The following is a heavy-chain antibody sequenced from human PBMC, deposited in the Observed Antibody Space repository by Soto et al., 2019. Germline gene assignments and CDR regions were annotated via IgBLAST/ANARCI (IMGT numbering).Heavy chain of an antibody. CDR1: GFTFSSYA. D-gene: IGHD3-3*01. V-gene: IGHV3-30-3*01. CDR2: ISYDGSNK. J-gene: IGHJ6*02. CDR3: ARDSNDFWSAPGYYYGMDV. Sequence: GGSLRLSCAASGFTFSSYAMHWVRQAPGKGLEWVAVISYDGSNKYYADSVKGRFTISRDNSKNTLYLQMNSLRAEDTAVYYCARDSNDFWSAPGYYYGMDVWGQGTTVTVSS.